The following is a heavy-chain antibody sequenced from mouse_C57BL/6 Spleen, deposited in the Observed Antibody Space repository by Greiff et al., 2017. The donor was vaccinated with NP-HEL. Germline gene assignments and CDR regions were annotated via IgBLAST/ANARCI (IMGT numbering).Heavy chain of an antibody. Sequence: QVQLQQSGAELARPGASVKMSCKASGYTFTSYTMHWVKQRPGQGLEWIGYINPSSGYTKYNQKFKDKATLTADKSSSTAYMQLSSLTSEDSAVYYCASDGSGYGFADWGQGTLVTVSA. CDR3: ASDGSGYGFAD. CDR2: INPSSGYT. D-gene: IGHD1-1*01. J-gene: IGHJ3*01. V-gene: IGHV1-4*01. CDR1: GYTFTSYT.